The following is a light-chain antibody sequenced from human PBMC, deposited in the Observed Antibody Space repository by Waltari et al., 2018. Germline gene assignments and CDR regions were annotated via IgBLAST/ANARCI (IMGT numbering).Light chain of an antibody. CDR2: DVN. Sequence: QSALTQPRSVSGSPGQSVTISCTGTSSDVGGYDSVSWYQQHPGKAPKLMIYDVNKRPSGVPYRPSGSKSGNTAFLTISGLQGEDEADYYCCSFAGSPPYVFGTWTKVTVL. V-gene: IGLV2-11*01. J-gene: IGLJ1*01. CDR1: SSDVGGYDS. CDR3: CSFAGSPPYV.